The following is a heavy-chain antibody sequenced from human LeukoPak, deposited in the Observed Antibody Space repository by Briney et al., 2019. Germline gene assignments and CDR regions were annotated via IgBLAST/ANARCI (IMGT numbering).Heavy chain of an antibody. CDR2: ITDSGRST. J-gene: IGHJ4*02. Sequence: GGSLRLSCAASGFTFSSYAMTWVRQAPGRGLQWIWPITDSGRSTYYVDSVKGRFTISNDNSKNTLDLQMNGLRAEDTAVYYCAKDERAVAVPGDYLNWGQGTLVTVAS. CDR1: GFTFSSYA. D-gene: IGHD4-17*01. V-gene: IGHV3-23*01. CDR3: AKDERAVAVPGDYLN.